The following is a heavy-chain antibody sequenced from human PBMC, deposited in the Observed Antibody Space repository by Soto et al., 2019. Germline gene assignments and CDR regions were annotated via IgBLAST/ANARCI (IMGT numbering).Heavy chain of an antibody. D-gene: IGHD6-19*01. CDR3: ARGTSTASNGWYVY. J-gene: IGHJ4*02. CDR2: INPNSGGT. V-gene: IGHV1-2*04. Sequence: ASVKVSCKASGYTFTGYYMHWVRQAPGQGLEWMGWINPNSGGTNYAQKFQGWVTMTRDTSISTAYMELSRLRSDDTAVYYCARGTSTASNGWYVYWGQGTLVTVSS. CDR1: GYTFTGYY.